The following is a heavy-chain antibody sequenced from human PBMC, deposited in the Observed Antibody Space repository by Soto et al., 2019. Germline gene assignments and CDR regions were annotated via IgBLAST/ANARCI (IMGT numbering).Heavy chain of an antibody. V-gene: IGHV4-4*07. J-gene: IGHJ5*02. CDR2: IYATGTT. CDR1: GASISGYY. CDR3: VRDGTKTLRDWFDP. D-gene: IGHD1-1*01. Sequence: PSETLSLTCSVSGASISGYYWSWIRKSAGKGLEWIGRIYATGTTDYNPSLKSRVMMSVDTSKKQFSLRLRSVTAADTAVYYCVRDGTKTLRDWFDPWGQGISVTVSS.